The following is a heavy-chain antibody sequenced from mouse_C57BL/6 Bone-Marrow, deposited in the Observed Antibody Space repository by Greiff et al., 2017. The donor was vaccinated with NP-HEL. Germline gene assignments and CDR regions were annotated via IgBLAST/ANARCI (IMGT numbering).Heavy chain of an antibody. CDR1: GYTFTSYW. D-gene: IGHD2-2*01. CDR2: IDPSDSYT. V-gene: IGHV1-50*01. Sequence: QVQLQQPGAELVKPGASVKLSCKASGYTFTSYWMQWVKQRPGQGLEWIGEIDPSDSYTNYNQKFTGKATLTVDTSSSTDYMQLSSLTSEDSAVYDCARSYYYGYNWYFDFWGTGTTVTVSS. CDR3: ARSYYYGYNWYFDF. J-gene: IGHJ1*03.